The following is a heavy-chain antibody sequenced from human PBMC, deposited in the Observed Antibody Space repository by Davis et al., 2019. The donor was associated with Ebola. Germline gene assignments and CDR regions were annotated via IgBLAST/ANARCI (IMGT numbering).Heavy chain of an antibody. CDR3: ARHERDDYGDYVVNYYYGMDV. J-gene: IGHJ6*02. Sequence: MPSETLSLTCAVYGGSFSGYYWSWIRQPPGKGLEWIGYIYYSGSTNYNPSLKSRVTISVDTSKNQFSLKLSSVTAADTAVYYCARHERDDYGDYVVNYYYGMDVWGQGTTVTVSS. CDR2: IYYSGST. CDR1: GGSFSGYY. D-gene: IGHD4-17*01. V-gene: IGHV4-59*08.